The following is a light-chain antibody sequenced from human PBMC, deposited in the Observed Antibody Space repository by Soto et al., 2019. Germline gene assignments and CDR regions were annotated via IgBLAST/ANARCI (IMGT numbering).Light chain of an antibody. CDR1: QSVSNF. Sequence: EFVLTQSPATLSLSPGERATLSCRASQSVSNFLAWYQQKPGQAPRLLIYDASNRATGIPARFSGSGSGTDFTLTISSLEPEDFAVYYCQQRSNWPPSTFGQGTRLEIK. V-gene: IGKV3-11*01. CDR3: QQRSNWPPST. J-gene: IGKJ5*01. CDR2: DAS.